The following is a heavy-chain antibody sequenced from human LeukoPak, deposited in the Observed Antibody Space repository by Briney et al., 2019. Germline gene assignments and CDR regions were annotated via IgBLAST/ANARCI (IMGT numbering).Heavy chain of an antibody. Sequence: SETLSLTCTVSGGSISSGSYYWSWIRQPAGKGLEWIGRIYTSGSTNYNPSLKSRVTMSVDTSKNQFSLKLSSVTAADTAVYYCARGHYDFWSGPESYYYYYMDVWGKGTTVTVSS. CDR2: IYTSGST. J-gene: IGHJ6*03. D-gene: IGHD3-3*01. V-gene: IGHV4-61*02. CDR3: ARGHYDFWSGPESYYYYYMDV. CDR1: GGSISSGSYY.